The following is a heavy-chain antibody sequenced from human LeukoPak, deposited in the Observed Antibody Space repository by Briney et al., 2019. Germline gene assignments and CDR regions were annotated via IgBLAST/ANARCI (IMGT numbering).Heavy chain of an antibody. D-gene: IGHD2-8*01. CDR3: GRGGNGIDI. J-gene: IGHJ3*02. V-gene: IGHV3-74*01. CDR1: GFTFSHYL. Sequence: HSGGSLRLSCAASGFTFSHYLMHSVRQAPGKGLVWVSRINSDESNTNSYADSVKGRFIISRDNAKNTLYLQMNSLRAEDTAVYFCGRGGNGIDIWGQGTTVIVSS. CDR2: INSDESNT.